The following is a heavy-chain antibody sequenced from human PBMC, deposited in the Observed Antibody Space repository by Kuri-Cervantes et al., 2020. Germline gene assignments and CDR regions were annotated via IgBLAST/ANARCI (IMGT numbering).Heavy chain of an antibody. CDR2: IYRGGTT. J-gene: IGHJ6*02. CDR1: GFTVSRNY. CDR3: ARHRDFWNDGMDV. V-gene: IGHV3-53*01. Sequence: LSLTCAVSGFTVSRNYMSWVRQAPGKGLEWVSIIYRGGTTYYADSVKGRFTISRDISKDTVYLQMDTLRAEDTAVYYCARHRDFWNDGMDVWGQGTTVTVSS. D-gene: IGHD3-3*01.